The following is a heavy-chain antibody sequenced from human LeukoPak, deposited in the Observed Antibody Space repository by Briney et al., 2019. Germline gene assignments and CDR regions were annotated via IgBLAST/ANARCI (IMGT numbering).Heavy chain of an antibody. J-gene: IGHJ5*02. D-gene: IGHD2-15*01. Sequence: SSETLSLTCAVSGGSFSGYYWTWIRQPPGKGLEWIGEINHSGRTNYNPSLKSRVIMSVDTSKNQFSLKLSSVTAADTAVYYCARPLGYCSDSRCPQSWFDPWGQGTLVTVPS. CDR3: ARPLGYCSDSRCPQSWFDP. CDR1: GGSFSGYY. V-gene: IGHV4-34*01. CDR2: INHSGRT.